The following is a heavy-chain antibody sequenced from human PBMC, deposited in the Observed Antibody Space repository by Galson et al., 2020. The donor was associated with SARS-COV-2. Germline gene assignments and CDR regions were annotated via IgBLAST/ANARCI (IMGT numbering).Heavy chain of an antibody. D-gene: IGHD6-19*01. Sequence: GGSLRLSCAASGFTFSSYAMHWVRQAPGKWLEWVAVISYDGSNKYYADSVKGRFTISRDNSKNTLYLQMNSLRAEDTAVYYCARDQQWLWAYYYYMDVWGKGTTVTVSS. V-gene: IGHV3-30*01. CDR3: ARDQQWLWAYYYYMDV. CDR1: GFTFSSYA. CDR2: ISYDGSNK. J-gene: IGHJ6*03.